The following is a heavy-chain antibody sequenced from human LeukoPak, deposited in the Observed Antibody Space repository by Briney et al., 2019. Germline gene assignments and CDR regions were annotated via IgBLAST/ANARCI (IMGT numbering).Heavy chain of an antibody. Sequence: ASVTVSCKASGYTFTGYYMHWVRQAPGQGLEWMGWINPNSGGTNYAQKFQGRVTMTRDTPISTAYMELSRLRSDDTAVYYCARDRDGDLVYFDYWGQGTLVTVSS. J-gene: IGHJ4*02. CDR1: GYTFTGYY. CDR3: ARDRDGDLVYFDY. D-gene: IGHD4-17*01. V-gene: IGHV1-2*02. CDR2: INPNSGGT.